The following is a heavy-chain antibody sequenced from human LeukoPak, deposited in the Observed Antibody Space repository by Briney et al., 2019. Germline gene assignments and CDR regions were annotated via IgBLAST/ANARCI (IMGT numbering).Heavy chain of an antibody. J-gene: IGHJ5*02. D-gene: IGHD3-22*01. V-gene: IGHV3-74*01. CDR3: ARDKRIDSGGYRPHNCFDP. Sequence: GGSLRLSCAASGFTFSSYWMHWVRQAPGKGLVWVSRINSDGSSTSYADSVKGRFTISRDNAKNTLYLQMNSLRAEDTAVYYCARDKRIDSGGYRPHNCFDPWGQGTLVTVSS. CDR1: GFTFSSYW. CDR2: INSDGSST.